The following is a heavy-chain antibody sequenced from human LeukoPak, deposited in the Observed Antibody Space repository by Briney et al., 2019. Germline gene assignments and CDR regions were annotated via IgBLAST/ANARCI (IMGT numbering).Heavy chain of an antibody. D-gene: IGHD3-22*01. Sequence: GGSLRLSCAASGFTFSSYSMNWVRQAPGKGLEWVSYISSSSSSTIYYADSVKGRFTISRDSAKNSLYLQMNSLRAEDTAVYYCATRLGLLDDYYYYYMDVWGKGTTVTVSS. CDR1: GFTFSSYS. V-gene: IGHV3-48*01. CDR2: ISSSSSSTI. CDR3: ATRLGLLDDYYYYYMDV. J-gene: IGHJ6*03.